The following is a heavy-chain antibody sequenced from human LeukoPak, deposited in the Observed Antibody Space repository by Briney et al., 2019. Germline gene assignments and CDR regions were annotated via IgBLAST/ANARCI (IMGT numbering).Heavy chain of an antibody. CDR1: GFPFSSYA. D-gene: IGHD1-26*01. CDR2: IHGDGDNI. CDR3: ARAQVGAPTDL. V-gene: IGHV3-74*01. Sequence: GGSLRLSCAAYGFPFSSYAMYWVRQAPGKGLVWVARIHGDGDNISYADSVRGRFTISRDNAKHTLYLHMNSLRPEDTAVYYCARAQVGAPTDLWGQGTLVTVSS. J-gene: IGHJ5*02.